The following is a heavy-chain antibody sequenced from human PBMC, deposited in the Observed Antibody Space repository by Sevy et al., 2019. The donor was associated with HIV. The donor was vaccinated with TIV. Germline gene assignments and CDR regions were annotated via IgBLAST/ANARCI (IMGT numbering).Heavy chain of an antibody. Sequence: SETLSLTCGVSGDSINSNDYYWGWIRQPPGKGLEWIGTIYYSGSTYYNPSLKSRVTISVDTSKNQCSLKLTSVTAAETALYYWAGHLPLAYYEILTPDSRPFDNWGQGTLVIVSS. D-gene: IGHD3-9*01. J-gene: IGHJ4*02. CDR2: IYYSGST. CDR1: GDSINSNDYY. CDR3: AGHLPLAYYEILTPDSRPFDN. V-gene: IGHV4-39*01.